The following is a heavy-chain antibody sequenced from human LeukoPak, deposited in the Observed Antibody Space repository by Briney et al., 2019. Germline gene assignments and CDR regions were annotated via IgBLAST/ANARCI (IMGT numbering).Heavy chain of an antibody. CDR3: ATCITMVRGVHYYFDY. D-gene: IGHD3-10*01. CDR2: IYYSGST. V-gene: IGHV4-39*01. CDR1: GGSISSSSYY. J-gene: IGHJ4*02. Sequence: SETLSLTCTVSGGSISSSSYYWGWIRQPPGKGLEWIGSIYYSGSTYYNPSLKSRVTISVDTSKNQFSLKLSSVTAADTAVYYCATCITMVRGVHYYFDYWGQGTLVTVSS.